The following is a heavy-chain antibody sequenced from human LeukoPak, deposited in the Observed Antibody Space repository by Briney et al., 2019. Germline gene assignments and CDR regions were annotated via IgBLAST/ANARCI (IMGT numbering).Heavy chain of an antibody. D-gene: IGHD1-26*01. Sequence: GGSLRLSCAASGFTFSSYSMNWVRQAPGKGLEWVSYISSSGSTIYYADSVKGRFTISRDNAKNSLYLQMNSLRAEDTAVYYCARVGYSGSYQAYFDYWGQGTLVTVSS. CDR1: GFTFSSYS. CDR2: ISSSGSTI. J-gene: IGHJ4*02. CDR3: ARVGYSGSYQAYFDY. V-gene: IGHV3-48*04.